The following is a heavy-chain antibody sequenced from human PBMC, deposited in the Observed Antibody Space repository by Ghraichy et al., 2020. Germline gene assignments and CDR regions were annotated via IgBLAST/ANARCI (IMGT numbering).Heavy chain of an antibody. CDR3: ARDPLGFGELLDYFDY. CDR1: GYTFTSYG. Sequence: ASVKVSCKASGYTFTSYGISWVRQAPGQGLEWMGWISAYNGNTNYAQKLQGRVTMTTDTSTSTAYMELRSLRSDDTAVYYCARDPLGFGELLDYFDYWGQGTLVTVSS. V-gene: IGHV1-18*04. D-gene: IGHD3-10*01. CDR2: ISAYNGNT. J-gene: IGHJ4*02.